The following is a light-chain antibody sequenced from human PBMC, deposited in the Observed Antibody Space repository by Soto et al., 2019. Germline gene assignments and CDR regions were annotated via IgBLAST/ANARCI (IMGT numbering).Light chain of an antibody. CDR2: NAA. Sequence: IVLTQSPGTLSLSPGERATLSCRASQSVSKNYLAWYQQKPGQAPRLLIYNAASRITGIPDRFSGSGSGTDFTLTISRLEPEDVAVYYCQQYSGAPPLTFGGGTRVEVK. CDR3: QQYSGAPPLT. CDR1: QSVSKNY. V-gene: IGKV3-20*01. J-gene: IGKJ4*01.